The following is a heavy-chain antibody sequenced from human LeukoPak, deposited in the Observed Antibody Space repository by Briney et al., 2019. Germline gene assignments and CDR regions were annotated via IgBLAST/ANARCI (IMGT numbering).Heavy chain of an antibody. CDR3: ARVSILNLGELSEAFDM. CDR2: IKQDGSEK. D-gene: IGHD3-16*02. Sequence: GGSLRLSCAASGFTFSNYWMTWVRQAPGKGLEWVANIKQDGSEKYFVDSVKGRFTISRDNTKNSLYLQMNSLRAEDTAVYFCARVSILNLGELSEAFDMWGQGTMVTVSS. CDR1: GFTFSNYW. J-gene: IGHJ3*02. V-gene: IGHV3-7*05.